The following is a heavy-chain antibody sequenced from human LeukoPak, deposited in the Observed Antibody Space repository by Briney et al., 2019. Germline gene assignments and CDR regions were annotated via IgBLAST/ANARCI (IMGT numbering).Heavy chain of an antibody. CDR2: IIPIFGTA. CDR3: TQTYHAHSSGYDY. D-gene: IGHD3-22*01. Sequence: ASVKVSCKASGGTFSSYAISWVRQAPGQGLEWMGGIIPIFGTANYAQKFQGRVTITADESTSTAYMELSSLRSEDTAVYYCTQTYHAHSSGYDYWGQGTLVTVSS. J-gene: IGHJ4*02. V-gene: IGHV1-69*13. CDR1: GGTFSSYA.